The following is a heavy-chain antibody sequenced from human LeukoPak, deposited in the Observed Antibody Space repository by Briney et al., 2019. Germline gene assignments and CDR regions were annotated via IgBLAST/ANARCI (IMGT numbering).Heavy chain of an antibody. J-gene: IGHJ4*02. CDR1: GYSISSGYY. CDR2: IYHSGST. V-gene: IGHV4-38-2*02. CDR3: ARDGEGVTASDY. Sequence: SETLSLTCTVSGYSISSGYYWGWIRQPPGKGLEWIGSIYHSGSTCYNPSLKSRVTISVDTSKNQFSLKLSSVTAADTAVYYCARDGEGVTASDYWGQGTLVTVSS. D-gene: IGHD3-10*01.